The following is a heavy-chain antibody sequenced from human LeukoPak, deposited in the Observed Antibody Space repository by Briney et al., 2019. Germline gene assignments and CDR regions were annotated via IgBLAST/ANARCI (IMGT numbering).Heavy chain of an antibody. CDR2: IYYSGST. CDR3: ARDGGWELGDAFDI. D-gene: IGHD7-27*01. Sequence: SETLSLTCTVSGGSISSYYWSWIRQPPGKGLEWIGYIYYSGSTNYNPSLKSRATISVDTSKNQFSLKLSSVTAADTAVYYCARDGGWELGDAFDIWGQGTMVTVSS. CDR1: GGSISSYY. J-gene: IGHJ3*02. V-gene: IGHV4-59*12.